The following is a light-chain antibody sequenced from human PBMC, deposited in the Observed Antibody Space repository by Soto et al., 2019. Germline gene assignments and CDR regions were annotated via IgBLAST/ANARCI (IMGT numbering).Light chain of an antibody. CDR1: QSVGSY. CDR3: QQRSNRPVT. J-gene: IGKJ1*01. CDR2: DAS. V-gene: IGKV3-11*01. Sequence: EIVLTQSPATLSFSPGERATLSCRASQSVGSYLAWYQPKPGQTPRLLIYDASNRATDIPAKFSGSGSGTYFTLSSSSLEAEDVAVYYCQQRSNRPVTCGEGTRVEIK.